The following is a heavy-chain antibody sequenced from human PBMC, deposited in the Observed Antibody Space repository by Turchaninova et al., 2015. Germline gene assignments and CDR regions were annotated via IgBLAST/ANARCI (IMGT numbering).Heavy chain of an antibody. D-gene: IGHD2-15*01. V-gene: IGHV2-5*02. CDR2: IDWDDDK. CDR1: GFSLSNSGVG. Sequence: QITVKESGPTLVQPTQTLTLTCTFSGFSLSNSGVGVGWIRQPPGKALEWLIVIDWDDDKRYSPSLKSRLTITKDTSKNQVVLTMTNMDPVDTATYYCAHVVGENWGREVYFDYWGQGTLVTVSS. CDR3: AHVVGENWGREVYFDY. J-gene: IGHJ4*02.